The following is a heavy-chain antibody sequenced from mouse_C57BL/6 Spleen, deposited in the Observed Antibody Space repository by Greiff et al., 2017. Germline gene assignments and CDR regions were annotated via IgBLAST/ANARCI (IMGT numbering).Heavy chain of an antibody. Sequence: QVQLQQPGAELVMPGASVKLSCKASGYTFTSYWMHWVKQRPGQGLEWIGEIDPSDSYTNYNQKFKGKSTLTVNTSSSTAYMQLSSLTSEDSAVYYCARSGGSGAMDYWGQGTSVTVSS. CDR1: GYTFTSYW. J-gene: IGHJ4*01. V-gene: IGHV1-69*01. CDR2: IDPSDSYT. CDR3: ARSGGSGAMDY. D-gene: IGHD3-1*01.